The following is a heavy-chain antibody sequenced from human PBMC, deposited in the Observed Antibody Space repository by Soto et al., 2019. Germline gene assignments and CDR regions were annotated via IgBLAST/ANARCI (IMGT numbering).Heavy chain of an antibody. J-gene: IGHJ6*03. Sequence: ASVKVSCKASGYTFTSYDINWVRQATGQGLEWMGWMNPDSGNTGYAQKFQGRVTMTRNTSISTAYMELSSLRSEDTAVYYCARGLADGVRGVRRLRKKRCYMDVWGKGTTVTVSS. V-gene: IGHV1-8*01. CDR2: MNPDSGNT. CDR1: GYTFTSYD. CDR3: ARGLADGVRGVRRLRKKRCYMDV. D-gene: IGHD3-10*01.